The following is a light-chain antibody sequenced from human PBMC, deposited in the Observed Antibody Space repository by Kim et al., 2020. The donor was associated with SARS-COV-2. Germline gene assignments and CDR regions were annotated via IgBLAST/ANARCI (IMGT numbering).Light chain of an antibody. Sequence: SPGERATLSCRASQRISNDYLAWYQHKPGQAPRLLIYAASSGATDIPDRFSGSGSGTDFTLTISRLDPEDFAVYFCLQYYSSPWTFGQGTKVDIK. J-gene: IGKJ1*01. CDR2: AAS. V-gene: IGKV3-20*01. CDR3: LQYYSSPWT. CDR1: QRISNDY.